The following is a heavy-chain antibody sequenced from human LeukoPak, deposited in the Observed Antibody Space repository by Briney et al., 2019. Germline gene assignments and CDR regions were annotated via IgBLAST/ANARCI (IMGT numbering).Heavy chain of an antibody. J-gene: IGHJ6*04. CDR3: AELGITMIGGV. Sequence: GSLRLSCAASGFTFSSYGMNWVRQAPGEGLERVSYISSSGSTIYYADSVKGRFTISRDNAKNSLYLQMNSLRAEDTAVYYCAELGITMIGGVWGKGTTVTISS. D-gene: IGHD3-10*02. V-gene: IGHV3-48*03. CDR1: GFTFSSYG. CDR2: ISSSGSTI.